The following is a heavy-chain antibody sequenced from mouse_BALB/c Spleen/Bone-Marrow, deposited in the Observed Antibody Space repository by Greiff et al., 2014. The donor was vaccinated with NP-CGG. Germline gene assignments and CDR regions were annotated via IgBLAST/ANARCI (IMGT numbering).Heavy chain of an antibody. CDR3: ARKSNYVAMDY. J-gene: IGHJ4*01. D-gene: IGHD2-5*01. V-gene: IGHV1-7*01. CDR2: INPSTGYT. Sequence: QVQLQQPGAELAKPGASVKMSCEASGYTFTSYWMHWVKQRPGQGLEWIGYINPSTGYTEYNQKFKDKATLTADKSSSTAYMQLSSLTSEDSAVYYCARKSNYVAMDYWGQGTSVTVSS. CDR1: GYTFTSYW.